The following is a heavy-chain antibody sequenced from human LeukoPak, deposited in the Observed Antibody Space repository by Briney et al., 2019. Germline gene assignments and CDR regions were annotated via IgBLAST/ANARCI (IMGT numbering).Heavy chain of an antibody. D-gene: IGHD6-13*01. Sequence: GRSLRLSCAASGFTFSSYVMHWVRQAPGKGLEWMAGISYDESNEYYADSVKGRLTISRDNSKNTLYLQMNGLRPEDTAVYYCARDPTSWYRDHFDNWGQGTLVTVSS. J-gene: IGHJ4*02. CDR2: ISYDESNE. CDR1: GFTFSSYV. V-gene: IGHV3-30*04. CDR3: ARDPTSWYRDHFDN.